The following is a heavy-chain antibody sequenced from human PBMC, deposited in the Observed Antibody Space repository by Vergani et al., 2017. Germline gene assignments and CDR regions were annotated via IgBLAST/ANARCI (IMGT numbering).Heavy chain of an antibody. CDR2: ISYDGSNK. J-gene: IGHJ4*02. D-gene: IGHD3-10*01. CDR3: ARQYLCSRPYGSGSFCHFGY. Sequence: QVQLVESGGGVVQPGRSLRLSCAASGFTFSSYAMHWVRQAPGKGLEWVAVISYDGSNKYSADSVKGRFTISRDNSKNTLYQQMNSLGAEDTAVYYCARQYLCSRPYGSGSFCHFGYGGQGTLVTVSS. V-gene: IGHV3-30-3*01. CDR1: GFTFSSYA.